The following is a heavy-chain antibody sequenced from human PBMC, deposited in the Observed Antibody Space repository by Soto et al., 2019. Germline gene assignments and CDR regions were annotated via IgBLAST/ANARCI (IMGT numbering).Heavy chain of an antibody. D-gene: IGHD6-19*01. CDR1: GFTFSSYW. V-gene: IGHV3-74*01. CDR3: AVAVAGPTAIGY. Sequence: GGSLRLSCAASGFTFSSYWMHWVRQAPGKGLVWVSRINSDGSSTSYADSVKGRFTISGDNAKNTLYLQMNSLRAEDTAVYYCAVAVAGPTAIGYWGQGTLVTVSS. CDR2: INSDGSST. J-gene: IGHJ4*02.